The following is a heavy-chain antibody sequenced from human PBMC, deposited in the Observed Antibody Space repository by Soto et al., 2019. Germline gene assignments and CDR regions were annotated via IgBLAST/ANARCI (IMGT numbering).Heavy chain of an antibody. J-gene: IGHJ3*02. D-gene: IGHD4-17*01. CDR1: GGTFSSYT. CDR3: ARPADDGDYGQDPNDAFDI. Sequence: QVQLVQSGAEVKKPGSSVKVSCKASGGTFSSYTISWVRQAPVQGLEWMGRIIPILGIANYAQKFQGRVTITADKATSTAYMELSSLRSEDTAVYYCARPADDGDYGQDPNDAFDIWGQGTMVTVSS. CDR2: IIPILGIA. V-gene: IGHV1-69*02.